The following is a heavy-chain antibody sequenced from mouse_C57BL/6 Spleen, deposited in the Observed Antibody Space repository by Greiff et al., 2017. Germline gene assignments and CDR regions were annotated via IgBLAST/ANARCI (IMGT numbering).Heavy chain of an antibody. Sequence: VQLQQSGPELVKPGASVKISCKASGYTFTDYYMNWVKQSHGKSLEWIGDINPNNGGTSYNQKFKGKATLTVDKSSSTAYMELRSLTSEDSAVYYCARNERLMDYWGQGTSVTFSS. CDR1: GYTFTDYY. CDR2: INPNNGGT. J-gene: IGHJ4*01. CDR3: ARNERLMDY. V-gene: IGHV1-26*01.